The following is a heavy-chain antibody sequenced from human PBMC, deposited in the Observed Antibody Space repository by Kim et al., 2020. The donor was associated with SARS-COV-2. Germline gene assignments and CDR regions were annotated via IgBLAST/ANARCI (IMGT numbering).Heavy chain of an antibody. D-gene: IGHD3-3*01. V-gene: IGHV1-69*06. J-gene: IGHJ4*02. CDR3: ATTVFGGSNSRFYFDF. CDR2: MIPIFGTS. CDR1: GDTFNTYG. Sequence: SVKVSCKASGDTFNTYGISWVRQAPGQGLEWLGGMIPIFGTSRYAQKFQGRVTMTADKFTSTAYMDLSSLRSEDTAVYYCATTVFGGSNSRFYFDFWGQGTLVTVSS.